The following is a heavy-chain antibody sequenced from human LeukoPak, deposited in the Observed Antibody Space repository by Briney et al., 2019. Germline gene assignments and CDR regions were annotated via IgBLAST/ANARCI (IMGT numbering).Heavy chain of an antibody. D-gene: IGHD2-2*01. CDR3: ARHDPPVIVVVPAAMIGFDP. Sequence: PSETLSLTCTVSGGSISSSSYYWGWIRQPPGKGLERIGSIYYSGSTYYNPSLKSRVTISVDTSKNQFSLKLSSVTAADTAVYYCARHDPPVIVVVPAAMIGFDPWGQGTLVTVSS. CDR2: IYYSGST. J-gene: IGHJ5*02. V-gene: IGHV4-39*01. CDR1: GGSISSSSYY.